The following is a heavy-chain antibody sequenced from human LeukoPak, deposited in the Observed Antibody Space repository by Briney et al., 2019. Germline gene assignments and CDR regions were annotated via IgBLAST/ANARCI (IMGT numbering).Heavy chain of an antibody. CDR1: GGSIISSSYY. Sequence: PSETLSLTCIVSGGSIISSSYYWGWIRQPPGKGLEWIGEINHSGSTSYKPSLKSRVTISVDTSKNQFSLKLSSVTAADTAVYYCARVVQDGDYVRYFDYWGQGTLVTVSS. V-gene: IGHV4-39*07. CDR3: ARVVQDGDYVRYFDY. CDR2: INHSGST. J-gene: IGHJ4*02. D-gene: IGHD4-17*01.